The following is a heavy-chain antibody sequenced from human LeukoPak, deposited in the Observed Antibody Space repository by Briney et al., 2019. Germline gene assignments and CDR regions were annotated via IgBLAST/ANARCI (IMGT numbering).Heavy chain of an antibody. V-gene: IGHV3-66*02. CDR1: GFTHSSNY. CDR2: IYSGGST. D-gene: IGHD3-3*01. J-gene: IGHJ6*03. Sequence: GGSLRLSCAASGFTHSSNYMSWVRQAPGKGPEGVSVIYSGGSTYYIDSVRGRFTISRDNSKNPLYLQMNSLRAEDTAVYYCARAGSYDFWSGYYNGYYYYYMDVWGKGTTVTVSS. CDR3: ARAGSYDFWSGYYNGYYYYYMDV.